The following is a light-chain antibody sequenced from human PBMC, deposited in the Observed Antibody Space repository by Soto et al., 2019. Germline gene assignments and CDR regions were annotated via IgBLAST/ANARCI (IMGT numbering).Light chain of an antibody. Sequence: IQMTQSPSSLPASLGDNVTLACRASEDIAPYLAWYPQKPGKAPRVLLPQTSILQSGVPARFSGSGNGTDFNVTITSLQPEDVAPYFCQKYDRAPLTFGGGTKVEI. CDR1: EDIAPY. J-gene: IGKJ4*01. CDR3: QKYDRAPLT. CDR2: QTS. V-gene: IGKV1-27*01.